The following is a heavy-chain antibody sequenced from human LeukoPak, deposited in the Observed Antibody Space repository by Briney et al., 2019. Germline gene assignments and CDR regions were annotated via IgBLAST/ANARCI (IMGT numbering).Heavy chain of an antibody. CDR2: INPNSGDT. J-gene: IGHJ4*02. CDR3: ARGLLTGIPFDY. Sequence: ASVKVSCKASGYTFTGYYMHWVRQAPGQRLEWMGWINPNSGDTNYAQKFQARVTMTRDTSISTAYMELSRLRPDDTAVYYCARGLLTGIPFDYWGQGTLVTVSS. CDR1: GYTFTGYY. V-gene: IGHV1-2*02. D-gene: IGHD7-27*01.